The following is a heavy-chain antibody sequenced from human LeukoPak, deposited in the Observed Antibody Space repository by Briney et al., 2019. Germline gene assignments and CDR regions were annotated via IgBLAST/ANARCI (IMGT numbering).Heavy chain of an antibody. CDR2: IYYSGST. CDR3: ARGRYTLPFDY. D-gene: IGHD1-14*01. CDR1: GGPISSYY. J-gene: IGHJ4*02. V-gene: IGHV4-59*08. Sequence: SETLSLTCTVSGGPISSYYWSWIRQPPGKGLEWIGYIYYSGSTNYNPSLKSRVTISVDTSKNQFSLKLSSVTAADTAVYYCARGRYTLPFDYWGQGTLVTVSS.